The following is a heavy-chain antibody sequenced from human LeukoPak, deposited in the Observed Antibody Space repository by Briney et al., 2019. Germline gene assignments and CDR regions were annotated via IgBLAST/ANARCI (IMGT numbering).Heavy chain of an antibody. J-gene: IGHJ6*03. D-gene: IGHD1-1*01. V-gene: IGHV1-8*03. Sequence: ASVKVSCKASGYTFTSYDINWVRQATGQGFEWMGWMNPNSGNTGYAQKFQGRVAITRNTSISTAYMELSSLRSEDTAVYYCARVKKSRTTGRYYYYMDVWGKGTTVTVSS. CDR2: MNPNSGNT. CDR3: ARVKKSRTTGRYYYYMDV. CDR1: GYTFTSYD.